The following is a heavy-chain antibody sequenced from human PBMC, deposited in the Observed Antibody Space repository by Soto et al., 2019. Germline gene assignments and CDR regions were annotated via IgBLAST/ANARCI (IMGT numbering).Heavy chain of an antibody. CDR1: GFTFSHYG. CDR3: VSDETQLERRPSYGKDV. CDR2: IWHHGGNK. D-gene: IGHD1-1*01. J-gene: IGHJ6*02. Sequence: QMKLEESGGGVVQPGRSLRLSCVASGFTFSHYGMHWVRQAPGKGLEWVAVIWHHGGNKYYADSVKGRFTISRDNARNTLYLQMDSLRGEDTGVYYCVSDETQLERRPSYGKDVWGRGTTVIVSS. V-gene: IGHV3-33*01.